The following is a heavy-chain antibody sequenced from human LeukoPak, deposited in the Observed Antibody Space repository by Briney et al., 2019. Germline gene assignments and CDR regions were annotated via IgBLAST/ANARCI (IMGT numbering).Heavy chain of an antibody. D-gene: IGHD3-9*01. CDR3: ARGGYFDWLLIDY. V-gene: IGHV3-30*01. CDR2: ISYDGSNK. Sequence: GRSLRLSCAASGFTFSSYAMHWVRQAPGKGLEWVAVISYDGSNKYYADSVKGRFTISRDNSKNTLYLQMNSLRAEDTAVYYCARGGYFDWLLIDYWGQETLVTVSS. CDR1: GFTFSSYA. J-gene: IGHJ4*02.